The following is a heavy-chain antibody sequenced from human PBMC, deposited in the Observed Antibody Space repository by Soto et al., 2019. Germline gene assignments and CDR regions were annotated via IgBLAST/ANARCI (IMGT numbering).Heavy chain of an antibody. J-gene: IGHJ4*02. CDR1: GFTFSSDD. V-gene: IGHV3-33*01. CDR2: IWHDGSHK. D-gene: IGHD2-8*01. Sequence: QEQLVESGGGVVQPGRSLRLSCAASGFTFSSDDIHWVRQAPGRGLEWVALIWHDGSHKYYAESVKGRFTISSDNSRNTLYLQMNSLRAEDTAVYYWATKPPVSRAPNYWGRGTLVTVSS. CDR3: ATKPPVSRAPNY.